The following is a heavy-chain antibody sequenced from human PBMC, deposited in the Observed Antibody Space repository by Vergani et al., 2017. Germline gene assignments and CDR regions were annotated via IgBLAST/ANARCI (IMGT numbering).Heavy chain of an antibody. CDR3: ARIHQYYDYVWGSYRYFDY. J-gene: IGHJ4*02. V-gene: IGHV2-26*01. CDR1: GFSLSNARMG. CDR2: IFSNDKK. D-gene: IGHD3-16*02. Sequence: QVTLEESGPVLVKPTETLTLTCTVSGFSLSNARMGVSWIRQPPGKALEWLAHIFSNDKKSYSTSLKSRLTISKDTSKSQVVLTMTNMDPVDTATYYCARIHQYYDYVWGSYRYFDYWGQGTLVTVSS.